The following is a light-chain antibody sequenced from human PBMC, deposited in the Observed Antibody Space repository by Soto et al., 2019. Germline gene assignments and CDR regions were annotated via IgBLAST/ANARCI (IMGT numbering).Light chain of an antibody. J-gene: IGKJ1*01. CDR2: DAS. CDR1: QSVSSY. Sequence: SVLQPAPSIPYFSVGERATLSCRASQSVSSYLAWYQQKPGQAPRLLIYDASNRATGIPARFSGSRSGTDFTLTISSLEPEDFAVYYCQQYGRAFGQGTKVDIK. V-gene: IGKV3-11*01. CDR3: QQYGRA.